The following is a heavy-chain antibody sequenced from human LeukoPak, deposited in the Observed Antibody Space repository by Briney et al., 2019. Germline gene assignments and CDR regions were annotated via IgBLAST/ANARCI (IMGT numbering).Heavy chain of an antibody. V-gene: IGHV3-74*01. CDR3: ARVAAPGVYFDY. D-gene: IGHD2-15*01. CDR1: GFTFSSYW. CDR2: INSDGSTT. J-gene: IGHJ4*02. Sequence: PGGSLRLPCAASGFTFSSYWMHWVRQGPRKGLVWVSRINSDGSTTIYAESVKGRFTISRDNAQNTLYLQMNSLRAEDTAVYYCARVAAPGVYFDYWGRGTLVTVSS.